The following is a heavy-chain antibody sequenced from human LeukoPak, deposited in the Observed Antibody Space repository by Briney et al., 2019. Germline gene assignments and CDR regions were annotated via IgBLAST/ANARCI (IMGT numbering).Heavy chain of an antibody. Sequence: GGSLRLSCAASGFTFSSYWMSWVRQAPGKGLEWVANIKQDGSEKYQVDSVKGRFTISRDNAKNSPYLQMNSLRAEDTAVYYCARGWFSYYYDSSGSLDYWGQGTLVTVSS. CDR2: IKQDGSEK. D-gene: IGHD3-22*01. CDR3: ARGWFSYYYDSSGSLDY. V-gene: IGHV3-7*01. J-gene: IGHJ4*02. CDR1: GFTFSSYW.